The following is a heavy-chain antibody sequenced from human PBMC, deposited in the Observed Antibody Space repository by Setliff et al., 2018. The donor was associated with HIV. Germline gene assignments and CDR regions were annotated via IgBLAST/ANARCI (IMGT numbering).Heavy chain of an antibody. CDR1: SDSISSPY. CDR2: VHHSGST. V-gene: IGHV4-59*11. CDR3: ASAGPYCGDDCPYNWLTP. D-gene: IGHD2-21*02. Sequence: PSETLSLTCSVSSDSISSPYWTWIRQPPGQGLEWIGYVHHSGSTKYNASLRSRVTMSVDTSKNLFSLTLRSVTAADTAVYYCASAGPYCGDDCPYNWLTPWGQGTLVTVSS. J-gene: IGHJ5*02.